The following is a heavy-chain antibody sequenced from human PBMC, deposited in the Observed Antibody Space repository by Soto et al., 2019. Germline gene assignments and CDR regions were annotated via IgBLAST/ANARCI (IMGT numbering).Heavy chain of an antibody. CDR2: IYYSGTT. V-gene: IGHV4-39*01. J-gene: IGHJ4*02. Sequence: TPETLSLTCTVSGGSITAGGYYWGWIRQPPGKGLEWVATIYYSGTTYYNPSLKSRLTISLDTSRNQFSLDLTSVTAADTAVYYCARLAYSHYSTWGQGTLVTVSS. CDR1: GGSITAGGYY. D-gene: IGHD5-12*01. CDR3: ARLAYSHYST.